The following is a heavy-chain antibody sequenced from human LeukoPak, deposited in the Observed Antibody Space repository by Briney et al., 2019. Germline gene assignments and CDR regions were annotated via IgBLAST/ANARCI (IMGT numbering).Heavy chain of an antibody. Sequence: ASVKVSCKASGYTFTGYYMHWVRQAPGQGLEWMGWINPNSGGTNYAQKFQGWVTMTRDTSIRTAYMGLRRLRSDDTAVYYCARGPLRNWFDPWGQGTLVTVSS. CDR1: GYTFTGYY. J-gene: IGHJ5*02. V-gene: IGHV1-2*04. CDR3: ARGPLRNWFDP. CDR2: INPNSGGT.